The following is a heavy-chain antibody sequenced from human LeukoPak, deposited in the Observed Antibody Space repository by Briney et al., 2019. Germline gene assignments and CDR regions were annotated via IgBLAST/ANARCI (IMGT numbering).Heavy chain of an antibody. J-gene: IGHJ5*02. V-gene: IGHV1-69*13. CDR1: GGTFSSYA. CDR2: IIPIFGTA. Sequence: SVNVSCKASGGTFSSYAISWVRQAPGQGLEWMGGIIPIFGTANYAQRFQGRVTIAADESTSTAYMELSSLRSEDTAVYYCARADWFDPWGQGTLVTVSS. CDR3: ARADWFDP.